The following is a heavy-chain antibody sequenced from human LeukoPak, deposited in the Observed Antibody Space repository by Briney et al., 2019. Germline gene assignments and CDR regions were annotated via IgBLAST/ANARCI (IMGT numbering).Heavy chain of an antibody. Sequence: GGSLRLSCVASGFTLSDLWMSWVRQAPGRGLECVGRLRPKGEDGATGYTEPRTDRFTISRDDSKNTMYLEMRNLKTEDPGIYSSTQLSRCFWGQGTQVTVSS. D-gene: IGHD1-1*01. V-gene: IGHV3-15*01. CDR2: LRPKGEDGAT. CDR1: GFTLSDLW. J-gene: IGHJ4*02. CDR3: TQLSRCF.